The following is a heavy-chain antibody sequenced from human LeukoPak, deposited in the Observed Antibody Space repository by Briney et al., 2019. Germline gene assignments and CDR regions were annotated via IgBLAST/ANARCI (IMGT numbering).Heavy chain of an antibody. V-gene: IGHV4-39*07. CDR2: LYYSGST. CDR1: GGSISSYY. CDR3: ARGTSGHFDY. D-gene: IGHD6-6*01. Sequence: PSETLSLTCTVSGGSISSYYWGWIRQPPGKGLEWIGNLYYSGSTYYNPSLKSRVTISVDTSKNQFSLKLSSVTAADTAVYYCARGTSGHFDYWGQGTLVTVSS. J-gene: IGHJ4*02.